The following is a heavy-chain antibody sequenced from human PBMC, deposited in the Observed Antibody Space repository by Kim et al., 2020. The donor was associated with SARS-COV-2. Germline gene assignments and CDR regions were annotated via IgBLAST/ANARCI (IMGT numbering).Heavy chain of an antibody. CDR2: ISAYNGNT. V-gene: IGHV1-18*04. J-gene: IGHJ5*02. Sequence: ASVKVSCKASGYTFTSYGISWVRQAPGQGLEWMGWISAYNGNTNYAQKLQGRVTMTTDTSTSTAYMELRSLRSDNTAVYYCARLTLLWFGELLGGDWFDPWGQGTLVTVSS. D-gene: IGHD3-10*01. CDR3: ARLTLLWFGELLGGDWFDP. CDR1: GYTFTSYG.